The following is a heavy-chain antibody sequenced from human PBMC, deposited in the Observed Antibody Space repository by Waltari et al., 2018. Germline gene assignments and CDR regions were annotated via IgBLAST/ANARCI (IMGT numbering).Heavy chain of an antibody. V-gene: IGHV4-61*02. CDR3: ARELGN. Sequence: QVQLQESGPGLVKPSQTLSLTCAVSGASISSSNYWTWIRQPAGKGLEWIGLIYTSGSTHYNPSLKSRVTISVDASKNQFSLKLSSVTAADTAVYYCARELGNWGQGTLVTVSA. J-gene: IGHJ4*02. CDR2: IYTSGST. CDR1: GASISSSNY.